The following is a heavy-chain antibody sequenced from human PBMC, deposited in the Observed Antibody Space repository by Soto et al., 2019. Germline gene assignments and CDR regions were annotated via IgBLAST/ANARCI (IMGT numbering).Heavy chain of an antibody. Sequence: SETLSLTCTVSGGSISNFYWIWIRQPPGKGLEWIGYVYYSGGTNYNPSLESRVTISVDTSKNQFSLKLSSVTAADTAVYYCARGPPYSNFGRSYSYSYMDVWGKGTTVTVSS. V-gene: IGHV4-59*01. CDR3: ARGPPYSNFGRSYSYSYMDV. J-gene: IGHJ6*03. CDR1: GGSISNFY. D-gene: IGHD4-4*01. CDR2: VYYSGGT.